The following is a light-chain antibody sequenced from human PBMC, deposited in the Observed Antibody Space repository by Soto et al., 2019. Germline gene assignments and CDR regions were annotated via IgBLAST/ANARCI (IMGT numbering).Light chain of an antibody. CDR2: DDN. Sequence: SYELTQPPSLSVAPGQTARISCGGDKLGGQSVHWYQQRPGQAPVLVIYDDNARPSGISERFSASNSGSTATLTISRVEAGDEADYHCQVWDTSSDHRVFGGGTKVTAL. V-gene: IGLV3-21*02. CDR1: KLGGQS. CDR3: QVWDTSSDHRV. J-gene: IGLJ2*01.